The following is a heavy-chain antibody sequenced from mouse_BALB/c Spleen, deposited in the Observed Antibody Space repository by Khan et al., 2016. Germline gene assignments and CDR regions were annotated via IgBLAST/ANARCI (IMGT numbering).Heavy chain of an antibody. CDR3: ARGYDGFAY. J-gene: IGHJ3*01. Sequence: EVQLQESGAELVRPGALVKLSCKASGFNIKDCYIHWVKQRPEQGLEWIGWIDPETGNTIYGPKFQDKASITADTSSNTAYLQLSSLTSEGTAVYYYARGYDGFAYWGPGTLVTVSA. V-gene: IGHV14-1*02. D-gene: IGHD2-2*01. CDR1: GFNIKDCY. CDR2: IDPETGNT.